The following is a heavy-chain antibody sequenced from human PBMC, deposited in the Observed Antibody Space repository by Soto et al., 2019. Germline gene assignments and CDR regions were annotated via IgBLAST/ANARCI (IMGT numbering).Heavy chain of an antibody. D-gene: IGHD3-10*01. CDR3: QRAQGFGYYMDV. CDR1: GFNVSANY. Sequence: EVQLVESGGGLVQPGGSLRVSCAASGFNVSANYVSWVRQTPGTGLEWVSILYSGSSTHYADSVKGRFLISRDNSKNTVHLQLNGLTTGDTGLYFCQRAQGFGYYMDVWGTGTTVIVS. CDR2: LYSGSST. V-gene: IGHV3-66*01. J-gene: IGHJ6*03.